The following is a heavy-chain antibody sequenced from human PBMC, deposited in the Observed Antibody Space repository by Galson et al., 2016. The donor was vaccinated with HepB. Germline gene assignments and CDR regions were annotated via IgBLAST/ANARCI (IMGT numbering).Heavy chain of an antibody. J-gene: IGHJ6*02. D-gene: IGHD5-18*01. CDR3: ARDCGYGYAMDV. V-gene: IGHV3-48*01. Sequence: SLRLSCAASGFTFSTYSMNRVRQAPGKGLEWLSYINMNNWIMYADSVKDRFTISRDNAKNSLYLQMNSLRAEDTAVYYCARDCGYGYAMDVWGRGATVTVSS. CDR1: GFTFSTYS. CDR2: INMNNWIM.